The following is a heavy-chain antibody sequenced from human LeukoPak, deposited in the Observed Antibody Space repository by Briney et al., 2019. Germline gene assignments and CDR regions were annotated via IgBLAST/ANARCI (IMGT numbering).Heavy chain of an antibody. D-gene: IGHD2-8*01. V-gene: IGHV1-2*02. Sequence: ASVKVSCKASGYTFTGYYMHWVRQAPGQGLEWMGWINPNSGGTNYAQKFQGRVTMTRDTSISTAYMELSRLRSEDTAVYYCARGRLGQGTNIKNNWFDPWGQGTLVTVSS. CDR3: ARGRLGQGTNIKNNWFDP. CDR1: GYTFTGYY. J-gene: IGHJ5*02. CDR2: INPNSGGT.